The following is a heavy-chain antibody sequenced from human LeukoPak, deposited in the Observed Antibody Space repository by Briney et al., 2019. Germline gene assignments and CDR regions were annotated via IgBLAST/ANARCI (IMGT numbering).Heavy chain of an antibody. V-gene: IGHV3-7*03. CDR1: GFTFGSCA. J-gene: IGHJ4*02. Sequence: PGGSLRLSCAASGFTFGSCAMHWVRQAPGKGLEWVANIRQDGDTKYYVDSVKGRFTISRDNAMNSLYLQMNSLRAEDTAIYYCARSLPYGTTWYGRSDFWGQGTLVTASS. CDR2: IRQDGDTK. D-gene: IGHD6-13*01. CDR3: ARSLPYGTTWYGRSDF.